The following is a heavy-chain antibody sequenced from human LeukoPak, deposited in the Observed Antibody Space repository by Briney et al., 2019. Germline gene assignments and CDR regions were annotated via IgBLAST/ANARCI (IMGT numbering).Heavy chain of an antibody. Sequence: PGRSLRLSCAASGFTFSSDGIHWVRQAPGKGLEWGAVISYDGNNKYYADSVKVRFTIYRDNSKNTLYLQMNSLRAEATAVYYCAKDYCSSTSCYQVYCSGGSCYSGGSYGMDVWGQGTTVTVSS. CDR3: AKDYCSSTSCYQVYCSGGSCYSGGSYGMDV. D-gene: IGHD2-15*01. J-gene: IGHJ6*02. CDR1: GFTFSSDG. V-gene: IGHV3-30*18. CDR2: ISYDGNNK.